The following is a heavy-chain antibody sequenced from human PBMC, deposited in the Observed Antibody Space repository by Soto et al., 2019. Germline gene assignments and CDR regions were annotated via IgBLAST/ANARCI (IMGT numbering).Heavy chain of an antibody. CDR2: ISYDGSNK. V-gene: IGHV3-30*18. D-gene: IGHD3-3*01. CDR1: GFTFSSYG. Sequence: SLRLSCAASGFTFSSYGMHWVRQAPGKGLEWVAVISYDGSNKYYADSVKGRFTISRDNSKNTLYLQMNSLRAEDTAVYYCAKDRGRITIFGVVPRARDYYYGMDVWGQGTTVTVSS. CDR3: AKDRGRITIFGVVPRARDYYYGMDV. J-gene: IGHJ6*02.